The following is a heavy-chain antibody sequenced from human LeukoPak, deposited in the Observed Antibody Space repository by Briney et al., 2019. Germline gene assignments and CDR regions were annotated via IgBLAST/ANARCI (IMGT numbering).Heavy chain of an antibody. CDR1: GGSFSGYY. CDR2: INHSGST. D-gene: IGHD5-24*01. CDR3: ARAGVEMATIVDY. V-gene: IGHV4-34*01. Sequence: SETLSLTCAVYGGSFSGYYWSWIRQPPGKGLEWTGEINHSGSTNYNPSLKSRVTISVDTSKNQFSLKLSSVTAADTAVYYCARAGVEMATIVDYWGQGTLVTVSS. J-gene: IGHJ4*02.